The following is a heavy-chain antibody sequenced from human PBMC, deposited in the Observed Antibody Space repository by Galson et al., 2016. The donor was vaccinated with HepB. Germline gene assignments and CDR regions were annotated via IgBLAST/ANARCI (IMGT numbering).Heavy chain of an antibody. V-gene: IGHV3-21*01. D-gene: IGHD4-23*01. Sequence: SLRLSCAASGFTSWVRQAPGKGLEWVSSISSNSSSIYDADSVKGRFTISRDNAKNSLYLLMNSLRAEDTAVYYCARVRGDYGGTYDSWGQGTLVTVSS. CDR2: ISSNSSSI. CDR3: ARVRGDYGGTYDS. J-gene: IGHJ4*02. CDR1: GFTS.